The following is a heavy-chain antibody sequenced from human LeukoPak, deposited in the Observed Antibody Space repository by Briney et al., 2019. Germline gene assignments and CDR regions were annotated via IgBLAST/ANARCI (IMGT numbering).Heavy chain of an antibody. J-gene: IGHJ4*02. CDR1: GGSSCGYY. CDR2: INHSGGT. D-gene: IGHD6-19*01. V-gene: IGHV4-34*01. Sequence: SETLSVTCAVYGGSSCGYYWSWGRQPPGRGREWMGEINHSGGTNYNPSLKSRVTISVDTSKNQLSMELTSLPPHDTTVYYCARVVLDSSGCCLFYSWGQGTLVTDSS. CDR3: ARVVLDSSGCCLFYS.